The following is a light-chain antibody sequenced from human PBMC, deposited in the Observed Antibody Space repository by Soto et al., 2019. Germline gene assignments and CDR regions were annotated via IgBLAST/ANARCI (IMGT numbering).Light chain of an antibody. Sequence: QSVLTQPASVSGSPGQSITIACTGTNTDVGGYNFVSWYQQHPMKAPKLIIYEVDKRPSGVSPRFSGSKSANTASLTITGLQAVDEGLYYCQSYDSSLSHVVFGGGTKLTVL. J-gene: IGLJ2*01. CDR1: NTDVGGYNF. CDR2: EVD. CDR3: QSYDSSLSHVV. V-gene: IGLV2-14*01.